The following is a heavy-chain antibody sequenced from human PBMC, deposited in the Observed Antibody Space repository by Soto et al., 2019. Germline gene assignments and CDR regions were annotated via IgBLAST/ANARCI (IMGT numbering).Heavy chain of an antibody. D-gene: IGHD3-10*01. Sequence: SETLSLTCTVSGGSVSSGSYYWSWIRQPPGKGLEWIGYIYYSGSTNYNPSLKSRVTISVDTSKNQFSLKLSSVTAADTAVYYCASVRVLWFGRGNNWFDPWGQGTLVTVSS. J-gene: IGHJ5*02. CDR3: ASVRVLWFGRGNNWFDP. V-gene: IGHV4-61*01. CDR1: GGSVSSGSYY. CDR2: IYYSGST.